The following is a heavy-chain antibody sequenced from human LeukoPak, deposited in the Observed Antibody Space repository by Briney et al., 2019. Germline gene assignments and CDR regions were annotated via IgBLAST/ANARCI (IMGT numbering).Heavy chain of an antibody. V-gene: IGHV3-7*01. D-gene: IGHD4-17*01. Sequence: PGGSLRLSCVASGFTFSSYWMSWVRKAQGKGLEWLANIKQDGSEKYYVDSVKGRFTVSRDNAKNSLYLQMNSLRAEDTAVYYCARDGLRSGYYYYYYGMDVWGQGPRSPSP. CDR3: ARDGLRSGYYYYYYGMDV. J-gene: IGHJ6*02. CDR1: GFTFSSYW. CDR2: IKQDGSEK.